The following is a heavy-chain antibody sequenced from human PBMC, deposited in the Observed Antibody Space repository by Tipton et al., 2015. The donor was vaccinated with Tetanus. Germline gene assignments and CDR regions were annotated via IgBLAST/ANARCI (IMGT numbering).Heavy chain of an antibody. CDR1: GGSFSGYY. CDR3: ARGEDQYKSGNH. J-gene: IGHJ5*02. CDR2: IHPSGIV. V-gene: IGHV4-34*01. Sequence: TLSLTCAVYGGSFSGYYCTWIRQSPGKGLEWIGEIHPSGIVSYTPSLKSRVAILLDTSANQFSLKLTSVTAADTAVYYCARGEDQYKSGNHWGRGTPVTVSA. D-gene: IGHD1-1*01.